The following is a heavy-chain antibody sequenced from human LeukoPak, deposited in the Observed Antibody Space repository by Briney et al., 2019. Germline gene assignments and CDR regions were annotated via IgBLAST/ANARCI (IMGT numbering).Heavy chain of an antibody. CDR2: ISGSGGST. D-gene: IGHD2-2*01. CDR1: GFTFSSYA. V-gene: IGHV3-23*01. J-gene: IGHJ4*02. CDR3: AKGYCSSTSCYLYYFDY. Sequence: PGGSLRLSCAASGFTFSSYAMSWVRQAPGKGLEWVSAISGSGGSTYYADSVKGRFTISRDNSKNTLYLQMNSPRAEDTAVYYCAKGYCSSTSCYLYYFDYWGQGTLVTVSS.